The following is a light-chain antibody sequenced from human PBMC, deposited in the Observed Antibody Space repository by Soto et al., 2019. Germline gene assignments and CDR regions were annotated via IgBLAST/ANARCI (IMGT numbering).Light chain of an antibody. CDR2: KVS. V-gene: IGKV2-30*01. CDR1: HSLVNSDGNTY. CDR3: MQGAHPYT. Sequence: DVVMTQSPLSLPVTLGQPASISCRSSHSLVNSDGNTYLNWFQQRPGQSQRRPIYKVSNRDSGVPDRFSSSGSGTDFTLKISRVEAEDVGFYYCMQGAHPYTFGQGTKLEIK. J-gene: IGKJ2*01.